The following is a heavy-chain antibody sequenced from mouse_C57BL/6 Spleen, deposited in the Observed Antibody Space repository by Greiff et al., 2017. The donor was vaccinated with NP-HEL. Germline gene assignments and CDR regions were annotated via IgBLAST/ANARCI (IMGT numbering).Heavy chain of an antibody. D-gene: IGHD1-1*01. Sequence: VQLQQSGAELVRPGASVTLSCKASGYTFTDYEMHWVKQTPVHGLEWIGAIDPETGGTAYNQKFKGKAILTADKSSSTAYMELRSLTSEDSAVYYCTRRAVVATRDYAMTTGVKEPQSPSPQ. V-gene: IGHV1-15*01. J-gene: IGHJ4*01. CDR3: TRRAVVATRDYAMTT. CDR2: IDPETGGT. CDR1: GYTFTDYE.